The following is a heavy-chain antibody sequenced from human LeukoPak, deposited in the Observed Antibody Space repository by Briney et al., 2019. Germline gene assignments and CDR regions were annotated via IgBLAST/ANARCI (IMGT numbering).Heavy chain of an antibody. CDR3: AKDNLLGALYCSGGSCYPN. CDR2: ISGSGGST. CDR1: GFTFSSYA. J-gene: IGHJ4*02. Sequence: PGGSLRLSCAASGFTFSSYAMSWVRQAPGKGLEWVSAISGSGGSTYYADSVKGRFTISGDNSKNTLYLQMNSLRAEDTAVYYCAKDNLLGALYCSGGSCYPNWGQGTLVTVSS. D-gene: IGHD2-15*01. V-gene: IGHV3-23*01.